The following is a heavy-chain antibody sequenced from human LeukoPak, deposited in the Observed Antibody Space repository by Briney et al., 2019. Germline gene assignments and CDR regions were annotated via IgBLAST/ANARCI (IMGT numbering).Heavy chain of an antibody. D-gene: IGHD2-2*01. CDR3: ARSTPYCSSTSCHYFDY. Sequence: PGGSLRLSCAASGFTFSSYAMSWVRQAPGKGLEWVSVIYSGGSTYYADSVKGRFTISRDNSKNTLYLQMNSLRAEDTAVYYCARSTPYCSSTSCHYFDYWGQGTLVTVSS. CDR2: IYSGGST. V-gene: IGHV3-53*01. J-gene: IGHJ4*02. CDR1: GFTFSSYA.